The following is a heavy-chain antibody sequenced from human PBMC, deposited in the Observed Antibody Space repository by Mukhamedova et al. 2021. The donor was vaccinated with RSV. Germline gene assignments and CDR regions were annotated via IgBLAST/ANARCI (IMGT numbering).Heavy chain of an antibody. J-gene: IGHJ4*02. D-gene: IGHD1-26*01. CDR2: IYYSGST. Sequence: GKGLEWIGSIYYSGSTSYNPSLKSRVTISLDTSKNQFSLKLISVTAADTAVYYCARDQTLGVGATGYWGLGALVTVSS. CDR3: ARDQTLGVGATGY. V-gene: IGHV4-39*07.